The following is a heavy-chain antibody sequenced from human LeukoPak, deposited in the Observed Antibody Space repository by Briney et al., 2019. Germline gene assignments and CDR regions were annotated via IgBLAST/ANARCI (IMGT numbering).Heavy chain of an antibody. J-gene: IGHJ3*02. CDR2: IIPIFGTA. CDR1: GGTFSSYA. CDR3: ASTLGYCSSTSCYLSAFDI. V-gene: IGHV1-69*13. D-gene: IGHD2-2*01. Sequence: ASVKVSCKASGGTFSSYAISWVRQAPGQGLEWMGGIIPIFGTANYAQKFQGRVTITADDSTSTAYMELSSLRSEDTAVYYCASTLGYCSSTSCYLSAFDIWGQGTMVTVSS.